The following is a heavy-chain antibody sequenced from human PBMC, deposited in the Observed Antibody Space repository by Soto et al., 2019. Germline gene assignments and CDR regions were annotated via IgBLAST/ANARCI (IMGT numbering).Heavy chain of an antibody. V-gene: IGHV3-48*03. J-gene: IGHJ4*02. Sequence: GGPLRLSCATSGFIFEDYGMNWVRQAPGKGLEWVSYINISSDIIYYADSVKGRFTISRDNAKNSLYLQMNSLRDEDTAVYYCAPLIDHWGQGTLVTVSS. CDR3: APLIDH. CDR1: GFIFEDYG. CDR2: INISSDII.